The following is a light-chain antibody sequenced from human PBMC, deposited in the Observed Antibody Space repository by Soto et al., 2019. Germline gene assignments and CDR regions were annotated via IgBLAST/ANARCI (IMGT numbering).Light chain of an antibody. J-gene: IGKJ1*01. Sequence: DIQMTQSPSTLSASVGDRVTITCRASQSISTWLAWYQQKPGKAPKLLIYQASSLESGVPSRFSCSGSGTQFTLTISSLQPDDFATYYCRHYNSYSETFGQGTKVEIK. CDR2: QAS. CDR3: RHYNSYSET. V-gene: IGKV1-5*03. CDR1: QSISTW.